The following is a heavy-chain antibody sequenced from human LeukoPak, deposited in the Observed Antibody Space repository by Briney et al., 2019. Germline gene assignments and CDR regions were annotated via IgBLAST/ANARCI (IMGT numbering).Heavy chain of an antibody. CDR3: ARDDFWSGPDYYYYGMDV. J-gene: IGHJ6*02. V-gene: IGHV1-69*13. CDR2: IIPIFGTA. CDR1: GGTFSSYA. Sequence: SVKVSCKASGGTFSSYAFSWVRQAPGQGLEWMGGIIPIFGTANYAQKFQGRVTITADESTSTAYMELSSLRSEDTAVYYCARDDFWSGPDYYYYGMDVWGQGTTVTVSS. D-gene: IGHD3-3*01.